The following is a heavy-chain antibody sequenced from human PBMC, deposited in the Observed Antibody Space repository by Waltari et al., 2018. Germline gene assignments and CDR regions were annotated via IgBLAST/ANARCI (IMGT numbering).Heavy chain of an antibody. J-gene: IGHJ4*02. V-gene: IGHV4-39*07. D-gene: IGHD3-16*01. Sequence: QESGPSLVKPSETLSLTCTVAYWSISSRSYYWGWIRLAPGKGLEWIGHIYYSGSSYHNPSLKSRITMSVDSSKNQFSLTLSSVTAADTAVYYCARVLIRTSGLNFDSWCQGSLVAVSS. CDR2: IYYSGSS. CDR1: YWSISSRSYY. CDR3: ARVLIRTSGLNFDS.